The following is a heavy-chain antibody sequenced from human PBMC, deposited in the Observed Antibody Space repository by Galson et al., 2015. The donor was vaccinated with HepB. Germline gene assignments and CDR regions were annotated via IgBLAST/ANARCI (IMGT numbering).Heavy chain of an antibody. CDR3: ARVLRDYFDY. Sequence: SLRLSCAASGFTVSSNYMNWVRQAPGKGLEWVSILYSGGSTYYADSVKGRFTISRDNSKNTLYLQMNSLRAEDTAVYYCARVLRDYFDYWGQGTLVTVSS. CDR2: LYSGGST. V-gene: IGHV3-66*01. D-gene: IGHD3-16*01. CDR1: GFTVSSNY. J-gene: IGHJ4*02.